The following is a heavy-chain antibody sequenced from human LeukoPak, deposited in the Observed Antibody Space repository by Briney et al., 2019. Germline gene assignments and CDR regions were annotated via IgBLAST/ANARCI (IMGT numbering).Heavy chain of an antibody. CDR2: INPSGGST. CDR1: GYTFTSYY. D-gene: IGHD3-16*01. CDR3: ARSTHDYIWGNYVY. J-gene: IGHJ4*02. Sequence: ASVKVSCKASGYTFTSYYMHWARQAPGQGLEWMGIINPSGGSTSYAQKFQGRVTMTRDTSTNQFSLKLTSLTAADTALYYCARSTHDYIWGNYVYWGQGALVTVSS. V-gene: IGHV1-46*01.